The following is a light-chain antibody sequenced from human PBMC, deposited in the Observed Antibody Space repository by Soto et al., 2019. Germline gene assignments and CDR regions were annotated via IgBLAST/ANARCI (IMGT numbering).Light chain of an antibody. CDR2: DAS. J-gene: IGKJ3*01. CDR3: QQRSNWPPAVT. CDR1: QSVDRRY. Sequence: EIVLTQSPGTLSLSPGGRATLSCRTSQSVDRRYVAWYQQKPGQAPRLLIYDASNRATGIPARFSGSGSGTDFTLTISSLEPEDFAVYYCQQRSNWPPAVTFGPGTKVDIK. V-gene: IGKV3-11*01.